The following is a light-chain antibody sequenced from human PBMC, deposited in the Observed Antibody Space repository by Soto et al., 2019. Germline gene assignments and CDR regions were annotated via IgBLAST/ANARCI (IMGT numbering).Light chain of an antibody. Sequence: QSVLTQPASVSGSPGQSITISCTGTISDIGGYNFISWYQHHPGKAPKLVIYDVNNRPSGVSNRFSGSKSGNTASLTISGLQAEDEADYYCSSYTSSSTLVFGGGTKVTVL. J-gene: IGLJ2*01. CDR2: DVN. CDR3: SSYTSSSTLV. CDR1: ISDIGGYNF. V-gene: IGLV2-14*01.